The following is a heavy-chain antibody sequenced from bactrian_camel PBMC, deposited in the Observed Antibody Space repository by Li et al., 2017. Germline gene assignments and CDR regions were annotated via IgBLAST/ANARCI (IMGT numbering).Heavy chain of an antibody. CDR1: GFIFSYYA. CDR2: IFSDGART. CDR3: ATLAPVLVGGRLPS. Sequence: HVQLVESGGDLVQPGGPLRLSCGASGFIFSYYAMSWVRQAPGKGLEWVSGIFSDGARTYYADSVEGRFTISRDNAKNTLYLQMNSLKTDDTAVYYCATLAPVLVGGRLPSWGQGTQVTVS. J-gene: IGHJ6*01. V-gene: IGHV3S7*01. D-gene: IGHD2*01.